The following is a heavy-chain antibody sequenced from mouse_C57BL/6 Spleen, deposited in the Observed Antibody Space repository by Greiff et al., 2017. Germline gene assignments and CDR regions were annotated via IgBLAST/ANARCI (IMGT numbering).Heavy chain of an antibody. J-gene: IGHJ4*01. CDR2: IYPRSGNT. V-gene: IGHV1-81*01. Sequence: QVQLQQSGAELARPGASVKLSCKASGYTFTSYGISWVKQRTGQGLEWIGEIYPRSGNTYYNEKFTGKATLTADKSSSTAYMELRSLTSEDSAVYFGASYYDYDEDAMDYWGQGTSVTVSS. D-gene: IGHD2-4*01. CDR3: ASYYDYDEDAMDY. CDR1: GYTFTSYG.